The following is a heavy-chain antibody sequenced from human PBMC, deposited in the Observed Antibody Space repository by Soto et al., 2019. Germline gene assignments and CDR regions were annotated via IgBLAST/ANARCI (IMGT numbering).Heavy chain of an antibody. CDR1: GGSISSGGYY. J-gene: IGHJ6*03. D-gene: IGHD3-9*01. V-gene: IGHV4-31*03. Sequence: QVQLQESGPGLVKPSQTLSLTCTVSGGSISSGGYYWSWIRQHPGKGLEWIGHIYYSGSTYYNPSLKSRVTISVDTSKNQFSLKLSSVTAADTAVYYCARNVLRYFALPMDVWGNGTTVTVSS. CDR2: IYYSGST. CDR3: ARNVLRYFALPMDV.